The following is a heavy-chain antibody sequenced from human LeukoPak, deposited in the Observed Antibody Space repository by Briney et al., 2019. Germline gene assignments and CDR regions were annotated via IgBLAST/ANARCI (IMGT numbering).Heavy chain of an antibody. CDR3: ARGGGSGSSLVVWYFDL. J-gene: IGHJ2*01. V-gene: IGHV3-20*04. CDR2: INWNGGST. D-gene: IGHD3-10*01. Sequence: GGSLRLSCAASGFTFYDYGMSWVRQAPGKGLEWVSGINWNGGSTGYADSVKGRFTISRDNAKNSLYLQINSLRAEDTALYYCARGGGSGSSLVVWYFDLWGRGTLVTVSS. CDR1: GFTFYDYG.